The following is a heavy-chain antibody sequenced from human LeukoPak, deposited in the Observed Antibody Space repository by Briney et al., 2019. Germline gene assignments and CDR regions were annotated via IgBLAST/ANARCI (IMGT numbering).Heavy chain of an antibody. Sequence: GGSLRLSCAASGFTFSSYWMHWVRHAPGKGLVWVSRINTDGSSTSYADSVKGRFTISRDNAKNTLYLQMNSLRAEDTAVYYCARDKHPGCYYYYMDVWGKGTTVTVSS. CDR1: GFTFSSYW. CDR3: ARDKHPGCYYYYMDV. D-gene: IGHD6-19*01. J-gene: IGHJ6*03. CDR2: INTDGSST. V-gene: IGHV3-74*01.